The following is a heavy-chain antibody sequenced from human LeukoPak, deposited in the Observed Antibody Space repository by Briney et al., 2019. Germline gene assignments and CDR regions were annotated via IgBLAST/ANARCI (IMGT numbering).Heavy chain of an antibody. V-gene: IGHV1-2*02. CDR2: INPNSGGT. J-gene: IGHJ4*02. D-gene: IGHD6-13*01. CDR3: ARVGGRQEYYSSSWPYYFDY. CDR1: GYTFTGYY. Sequence: GASVKVSCKASGYTFTGYYIHWVRQAPGQGLEWMGWINPNSGGTNSAQKFQGRVTMTRDTSISTAYMELRRLRSDDTAVYYCARVGGRQEYYSSSWPYYFDYWGQGTLVTVSS.